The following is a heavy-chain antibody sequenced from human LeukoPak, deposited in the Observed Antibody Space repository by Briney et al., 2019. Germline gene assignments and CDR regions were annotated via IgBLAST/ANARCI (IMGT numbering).Heavy chain of an antibody. J-gene: IGHJ4*02. D-gene: IGHD3-9*01. V-gene: IGHV3-23*01. CDR3: AKDMRFDWTPYYFDY. CDR1: GFTFSSSA. CDR2: ISASGGST. Sequence: GGSLRLSCAASGFTFSSSAMSWVRQIPGKGLEWVSGISASGGSTYYADSVRGRFTISRDNSKNTLYLQMNSLRAEDTAVYYCAKDMRFDWTPYYFDYWGQGTLVTVSS.